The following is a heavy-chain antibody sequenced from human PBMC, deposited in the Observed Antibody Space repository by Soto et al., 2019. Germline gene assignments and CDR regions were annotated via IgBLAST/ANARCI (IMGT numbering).Heavy chain of an antibody. CDR2: VWFDGSNE. J-gene: IGHJ4*02. V-gene: IGHV3-33*06. D-gene: IGHD6-13*01. CDR3: AKMVGVSAAAAGFDL. CDR1: GFIFSSYG. Sequence: QVQLVESGGGVVQPGRSLRLSCVASGFIFSSYGMHWVRQAPGKGLEWVAVVWFDGSNEFYADSVKGRFTISRDNSKKTLFLQMNSLRAEDTAVYYCAKMVGVSAAAAGFDLWGQGTLVTVSS.